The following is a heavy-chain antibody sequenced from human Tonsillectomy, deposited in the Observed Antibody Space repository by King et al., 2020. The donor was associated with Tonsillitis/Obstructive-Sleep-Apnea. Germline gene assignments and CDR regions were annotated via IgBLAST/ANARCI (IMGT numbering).Heavy chain of an antibody. V-gene: IGHV2-70*11. CDR3: AQIHSRGNWFDP. CDR2: IDWDDDK. Sequence: RVTLKESGPALVKPTQTLTLTCTFSGFSLSTSGMCVSWIRQPPGKALEWLARIDWDDDKYYSTSLKTRLTISKDTSKNQVVLTMTIMDPVDTATYYCAQIHSRGNWFDPWGQGTLVTVSS. D-gene: IGHD3-10*01. J-gene: IGHJ5*02. CDR1: GFSLSTSGMC.